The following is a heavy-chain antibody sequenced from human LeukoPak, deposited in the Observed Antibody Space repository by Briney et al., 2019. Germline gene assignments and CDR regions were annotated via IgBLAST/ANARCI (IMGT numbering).Heavy chain of an antibody. Sequence: MTSETLSLTCTVSAGSFISSSHHWGWIRQSPGKGLEWIGSVYYGRTTYYNPSLDGRVTVSLDTSANQFSLQLNSVTAADTAVYYCVRHDGRGGATMGAFDSWGQGSLVTVSS. CDR1: AGSFISSSHH. J-gene: IGHJ5*01. D-gene: IGHD5-12*01. V-gene: IGHV4-39*01. CDR3: VRHDGRGGATMGAFDS. CDR2: VYYGRTT.